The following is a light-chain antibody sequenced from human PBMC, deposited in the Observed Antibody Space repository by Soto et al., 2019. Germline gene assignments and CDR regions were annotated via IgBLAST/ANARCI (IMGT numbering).Light chain of an antibody. CDR3: MQALQSLT. Sequence: EIVMTQSPLTLPVTPGEPASISFRSSQSLLYNNTYNYLDWYVQKPGQSPQLLIYFGSNRAPGVPDRFSGSGSGTDFTLKINRVEAEDVGTYYCMQALQSLTFGQGTQLEIK. J-gene: IGKJ5*01. V-gene: IGKV2-28*01. CDR2: FGS. CDR1: QSLLYNNTYNY.